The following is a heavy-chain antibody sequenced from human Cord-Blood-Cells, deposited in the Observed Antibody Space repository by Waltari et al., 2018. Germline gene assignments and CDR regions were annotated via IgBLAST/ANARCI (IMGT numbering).Heavy chain of an antibody. CDR1: GFPFSSYW. CDR3: ARIKLGAFDY. CDR2: IKQDGSEK. J-gene: IGHJ4*02. D-gene: IGHD7-27*01. Sequence: EVQLVESGGGLVQPGGSLRLSCAASGFPFSSYWMSWVRQAPGKGREWVAKIKQDGSEKYYVDAVKGRFTISRDNAKNSLYLQMNSLRAEDTAVYYCARIKLGAFDYWGQGTLVTVSS. V-gene: IGHV3-7*01.